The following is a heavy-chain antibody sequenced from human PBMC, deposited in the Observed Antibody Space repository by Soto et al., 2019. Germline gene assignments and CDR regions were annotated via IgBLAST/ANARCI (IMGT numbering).Heavy chain of an antibody. J-gene: IGHJ4*02. CDR3: ARLSGIRCSDY. D-gene: IGHD3-10*02. Sequence: QVQLQESGQGLVKPSETLSLTCTVSGGSISSYYWSWIRQPPGKGLEWIGYIYYSGSTNYNPSLTSRVSISVDTSKNQFSLKLSSVTAADTAVYYCARLSGIRCSDYWGQGTLVTLSS. CDR1: GGSISSYY. CDR2: IYYSGST. V-gene: IGHV4-59*08.